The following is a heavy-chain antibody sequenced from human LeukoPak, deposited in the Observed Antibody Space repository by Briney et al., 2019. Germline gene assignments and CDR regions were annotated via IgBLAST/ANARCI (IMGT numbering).Heavy chain of an antibody. CDR2: ISSSSSYI. V-gene: IGHV3-21*04. CDR1: RFTFSSYS. J-gene: IGHJ1*01. CDR3: ARGGTRIRLWLREYFQH. D-gene: IGHD5-18*01. Sequence: GGSLRLSCAASRFTFSSYSMNWVRQAPGKGLEWVSSISSSSSYIYYADSVKGRFTISRDNAKNSLYLQMNSLRAEDTAVYYCARGGTRIRLWLREYFQHWGQGTLVTVSS.